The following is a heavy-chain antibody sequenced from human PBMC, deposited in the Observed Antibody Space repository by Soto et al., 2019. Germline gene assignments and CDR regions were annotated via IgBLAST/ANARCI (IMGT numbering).Heavy chain of an antibody. J-gene: IGHJ6*02. CDR3: ARDRGGYYGMDV. CDR2: IYSGGNT. D-gene: IGHD3-10*01. V-gene: IGHV3-53*01. CDR1: GFTVSSNY. Sequence: EVPLVESGGGLIQPGGSLRLSCAASGFTVSSNYMNWVRQAPGKGLEWVSVIYSGGNTNYADSVKGRFTISRDNSNNTLYLQMNSLRAEDTAVYYCARDRGGYYGMDVWGQGTTVTVSS.